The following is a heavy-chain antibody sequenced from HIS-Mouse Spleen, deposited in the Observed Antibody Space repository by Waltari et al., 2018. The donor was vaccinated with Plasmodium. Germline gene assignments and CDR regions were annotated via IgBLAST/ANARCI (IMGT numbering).Heavy chain of an antibody. CDR1: GGSLSGYY. CDR3: ARGRRIVVVTAPRGFFDY. D-gene: IGHD2-21*02. J-gene: IGHJ4*02. CDR2: INHSGST. V-gene: IGHV4-34*01. Sequence: QVQLQQWGAGLLKPSETLSLTCAVYGGSLSGYYWSWIRQPPGKGLEWIGEINHSGSTNYNPSLKSRVTISVDTSKNQFSLKLSSVTAADTAVYYCARGRRIVVVTAPRGFFDYWGQGTLVTVSS.